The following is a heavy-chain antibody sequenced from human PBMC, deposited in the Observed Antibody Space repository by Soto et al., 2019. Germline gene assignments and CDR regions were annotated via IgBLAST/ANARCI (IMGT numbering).Heavy chain of an antibody. CDR3: ARDSRSGYSLALDY. CDR2: INIGSGNT. V-gene: IGHV1-3*04. D-gene: IGHD3-3*01. J-gene: IGHJ4*02. Sequence: GASVKVSCKASGYAFSSYAMHWVRQAPGQRLEWMGWINIGSGNTEYSQNFQDRITITRDTSASTVYMELCSLRSEDTAVYYCARDSRSGYSLALDYWGQGTLVTVSS. CDR1: GYAFSSYA.